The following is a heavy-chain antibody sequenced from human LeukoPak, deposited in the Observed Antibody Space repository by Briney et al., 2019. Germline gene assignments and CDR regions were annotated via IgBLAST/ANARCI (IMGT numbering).Heavy chain of an antibody. CDR3: AAGYIGGAMVTNPFDI. D-gene: IGHD5-18*01. J-gene: IGHJ3*02. CDR1: GFSFTNSA. V-gene: IGHV1-58*01. Sequence: ASVKVSCKASGFSFTNSAVQWVRQARGQRLEWIGWIVVGSGNTIYVQKFQERVTTTRDMSTSTAYMELSSLRSEDTAVYYCAAGYIGGAMVTNPFDIWGQGTMVTVSP. CDR2: IVVGSGNT.